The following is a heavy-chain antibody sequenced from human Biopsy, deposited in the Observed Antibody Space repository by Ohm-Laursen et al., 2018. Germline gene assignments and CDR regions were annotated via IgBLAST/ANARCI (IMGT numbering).Heavy chain of an antibody. V-gene: IGHV4-4*07. D-gene: IGHD1/OR15-1a*01. CDR1: GDSIHSYY. CDR2: IFSGGTT. Sequence: SQTLSLTCAVSGDSIHSYYWNWIRQPAGKGLEWIGRIFSGGTTNYNPSLQSRVTMSIDDSKNQFSLRQKSVTAADTAVYYCASEAGEHSLLGLDHWGQGALVTVSS. CDR3: ASEAGEHSLLGLDH. J-gene: IGHJ4*02.